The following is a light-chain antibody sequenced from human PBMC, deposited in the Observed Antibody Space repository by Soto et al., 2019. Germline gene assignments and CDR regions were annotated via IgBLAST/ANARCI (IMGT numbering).Light chain of an antibody. J-gene: IGKJ2*01. CDR1: QSVTSNY. CDR2: GAS. CDR3: QQYGTSPYT. Sequence: EIVLTQSPGILYLSPGERATLSCRAGQSVTSNYVAWYQQKHGQAPRLLIYGASYRATDIPDRFSGSGSGTDFTLTISRLEAEDFAVYYCQQYGTSPYTFGQGTKLEIK. V-gene: IGKV3-20*01.